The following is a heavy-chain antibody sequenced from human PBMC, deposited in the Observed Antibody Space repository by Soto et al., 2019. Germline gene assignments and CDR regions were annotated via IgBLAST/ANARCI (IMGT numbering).Heavy chain of an antibody. J-gene: IGHJ3*02. V-gene: IGHV4-59*08. CDR1: GGSTSSYY. Sequence: SETLSLTCTVSGGSTSSYYWSWIRQPPGKGLERIGYIYYSRSTNYNPSHKSRDTISVDTSKNQFSLKLRSVTAADTAVYYCARGLWFGELAYAFDIWGQGTMVTVSS. D-gene: IGHD3-10*01. CDR2: IYYSRST. CDR3: ARGLWFGELAYAFDI.